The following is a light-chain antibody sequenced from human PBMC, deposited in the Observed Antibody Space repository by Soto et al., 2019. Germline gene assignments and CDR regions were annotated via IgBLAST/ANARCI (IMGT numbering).Light chain of an antibody. Sequence: EIVLTQSPGTLSLSLGERATLSCRASQSVSSSYLAWYQQKPGQAPRLLIYGASSRATGIPDRFSGSGSGTDFTLIISRLEPEDFAVYYCQQYGSSPNTFGQGTKLEIK. CDR1: QSVSSSY. CDR3: QQYGSSPNT. CDR2: GAS. V-gene: IGKV3-20*01. J-gene: IGKJ2*01.